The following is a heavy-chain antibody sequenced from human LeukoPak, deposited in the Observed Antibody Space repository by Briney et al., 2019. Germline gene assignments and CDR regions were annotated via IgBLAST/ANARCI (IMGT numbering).Heavy chain of an antibody. Sequence: SETLSLTCAVSGGSISSSSYYWGWIRQPPGKGLEWIGYIYYSGSTNYNPSLKSRVTISVDTSKNQFSLKLNSVTAADTAVYYCARTTEDCSSTSCYQYWFDPWGQGTLVTVSS. CDR1: GGSISSSSYY. J-gene: IGHJ5*02. V-gene: IGHV4-61*05. CDR2: IYYSGST. CDR3: ARTTEDCSSTSCYQYWFDP. D-gene: IGHD2-2*01.